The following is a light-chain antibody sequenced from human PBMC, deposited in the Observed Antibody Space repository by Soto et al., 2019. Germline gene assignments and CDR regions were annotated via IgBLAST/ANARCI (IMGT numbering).Light chain of an antibody. J-gene: IGLJ1*01. CDR2: EVS. CDR3: SSYAGSNTHF. Sequence: QSALTQPPSASGSPGQSVTISCTGTSSDVGGYNYVSWYQQHPGKAPKLMIYEVSKRPSGVPDRFSGSKSGNTASLTVSGLQTEDEADYYCSSYAGSNTHFFGTGTKVTVL. CDR1: SSDVGGYNY. V-gene: IGLV2-8*01.